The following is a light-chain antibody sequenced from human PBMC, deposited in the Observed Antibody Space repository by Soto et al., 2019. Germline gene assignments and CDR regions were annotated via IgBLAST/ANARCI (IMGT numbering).Light chain of an antibody. J-gene: IGKJ4*01. CDR2: DTS. CDR3: LQLNDYPLT. Sequence: DVQLTQSPSFLSAFVGDRVTITCRASQGIRNKLAWYQQKPGKAPNLLIYDTSTLLSGVPSRFSGSTSGIEFTLIISSLQPEDSATYYCLQLNDYPLTVGGGTKVAI. CDR1: QGIRNK. V-gene: IGKV1-9*01.